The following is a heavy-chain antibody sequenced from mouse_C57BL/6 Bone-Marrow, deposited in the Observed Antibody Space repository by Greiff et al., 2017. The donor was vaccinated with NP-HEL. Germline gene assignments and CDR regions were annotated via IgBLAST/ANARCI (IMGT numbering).Heavy chain of an antibody. J-gene: IGHJ3*01. CDR3: ASPGFAY. CDR2: ISSGGCYT. V-gene: IGHV5-6*01. Sequence: VQGVESGGDLVKPGGSLKLSCAASGFTFSSYGMSWVRQTPDKRLEWVATISSGGCYTYYPDSVKGRFTISRDNAKNTLYLQMSSLKSEDTAMYYCASPGFAYWGQGTLVTVSA. CDR1: GFTFSSYG.